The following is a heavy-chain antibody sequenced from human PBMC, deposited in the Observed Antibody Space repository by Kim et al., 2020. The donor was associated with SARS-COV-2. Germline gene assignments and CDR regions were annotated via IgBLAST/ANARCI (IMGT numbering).Heavy chain of an antibody. Sequence: ASVKVSCKASGYTFTSYGISWVRQAPGQGLEWMGWISAYNGNTNYAQKLQGRVTMTTDTSTSTAYMELRSLRSDDTAVYYCARDLTRAGDSRGSVYWGQGTLVTVSS. CDR3: ARDLTRAGDSRGSVY. CDR2: ISAYNGNT. J-gene: IGHJ4*02. CDR1: GYTFTSYG. V-gene: IGHV1-18*01. D-gene: IGHD3-22*01.